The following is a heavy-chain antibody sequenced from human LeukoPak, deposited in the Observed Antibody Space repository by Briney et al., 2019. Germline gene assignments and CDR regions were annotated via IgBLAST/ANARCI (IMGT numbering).Heavy chain of an antibody. CDR1: GFTFSDYT. CDR2: ISSDSSYI. V-gene: IGHV3-21*01. D-gene: IGHD3-10*02. J-gene: IGHJ4*02. CDR3: ARDPNVLGITPYYFYF. Sequence: GGSLRLSCAASGFTFSDYTMTWVRQAPGKGLEWVASISSDSSYIDYADSVKGRFTISRDNAKNSLFLKTDTLRGEDTGIYYCARDPNVLGITPYYFYFWGQGTLVTVSS.